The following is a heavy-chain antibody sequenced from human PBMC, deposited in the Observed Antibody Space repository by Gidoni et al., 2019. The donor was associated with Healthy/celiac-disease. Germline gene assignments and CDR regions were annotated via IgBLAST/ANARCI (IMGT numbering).Heavy chain of an antibody. Sequence: QVQRVQSGAEVKKPGSSVQVSCKASGGTFSSYAISWVRQAPGQGLEWMGGIIPIFGTANYAQKFQGRVTITADKSTSTAYMGLSSLRSEDTAVYYCARAGDTIFGVVTHQDYYYYMDVWGKGTTVTVSS. CDR2: IIPIFGTA. J-gene: IGHJ6*03. CDR1: GGTFSSYA. CDR3: ARAGDTIFGVVTHQDYYYYMDV. V-gene: IGHV1-69*06. D-gene: IGHD3-3*01.